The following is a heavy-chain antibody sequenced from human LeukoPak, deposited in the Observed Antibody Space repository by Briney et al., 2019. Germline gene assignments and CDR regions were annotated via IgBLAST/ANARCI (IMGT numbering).Heavy chain of an antibody. Sequence: PGGSLRLSCAASGFIFSRNWMSWVRQVPGEGLEWVANIKQDGSETYYVDSVKGRFTISRDNAKNSLYLQMNSLRAEDTAVYYCVAGHCNGDTCYWDYYFDYWGQGTLVTVSS. J-gene: IGHJ4*02. D-gene: IGHD2-15*01. CDR1: GFIFSRNW. CDR2: IKQDGSET. CDR3: VAGHCNGDTCYWDYYFDY. V-gene: IGHV3-7*01.